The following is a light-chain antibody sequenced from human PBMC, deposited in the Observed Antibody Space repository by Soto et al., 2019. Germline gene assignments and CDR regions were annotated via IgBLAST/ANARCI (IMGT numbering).Light chain of an antibody. Sequence: EIVMTQSPATLSVSPGERASLSCRASQSVGSNLAWYQQTAGQAPRLLIYGASTRATGIPARFSGSGSGTEVTLTFSRRQSEDFAVYSCQQYTNWPYTFGQGTKLEIK. V-gene: IGKV3-15*01. CDR2: GAS. J-gene: IGKJ2*01. CDR1: QSVGSN. CDR3: QQYTNWPYT.